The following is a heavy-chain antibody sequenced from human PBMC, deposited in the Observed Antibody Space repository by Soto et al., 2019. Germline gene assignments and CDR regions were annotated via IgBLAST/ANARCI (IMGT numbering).Heavy chain of an antibody. CDR3: ARDRGTYDFLRRQGQGWFDP. D-gene: IGHD3-3*01. CDR2: VYYSGSP. V-gene: IGHV4-59*02. Sequence: QLQESGQGLVKPSETLSLTCTVSGTSVSNYYWSWIRQPPGKGLEWIGHVYYSGSPNYNPSLTSRVTMSLDTSTNQFSLNLSSVTAADTAIYYCARDRGTYDFLRRQGQGWFDPWVQGTLVTVSS. J-gene: IGHJ5*02. CDR1: GTSVSNYY.